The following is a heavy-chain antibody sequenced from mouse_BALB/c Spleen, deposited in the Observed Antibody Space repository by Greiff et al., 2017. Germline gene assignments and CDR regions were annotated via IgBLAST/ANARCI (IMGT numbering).Heavy chain of an antibody. V-gene: IGHV5-12-1*01. CDR1: GFAFSSYD. D-gene: IGHD1-1*01. CDR2: ISSGGGST. CDR3: ARHYGSSYPYAMDY. J-gene: IGHJ4*01. Sequence: EVMLVESGGGLVKPGGSLKLSCAASGFAFSSYDMSWVRQTPEKRLEWVAYISSGGGSTYYPDSVKGRFTISRDNAKNTLYLQMSSLKSEDTAMYYCARHYGSSYPYAMDYWGQGTSVTVSA.